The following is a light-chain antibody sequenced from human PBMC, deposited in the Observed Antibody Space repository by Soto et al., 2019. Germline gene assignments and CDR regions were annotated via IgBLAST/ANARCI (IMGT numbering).Light chain of an antibody. CDR2: DAS. Sequence: DIQMTQSPSTLSASVGDRVTITCRASQTISTWLAWYQQKPGKAPELLTYDASTLESGVPSRFSGSGSGTEFSLTISSLQPDDFATFYCQQYSSFSRTFGQGTKVDIK. V-gene: IGKV1-5*01. CDR3: QQYSSFSRT. CDR1: QTISTW. J-gene: IGKJ1*01.